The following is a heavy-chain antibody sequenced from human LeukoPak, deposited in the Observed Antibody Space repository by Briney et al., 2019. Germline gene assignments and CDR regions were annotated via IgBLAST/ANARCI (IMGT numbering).Heavy chain of an antibody. Sequence: SETLSLTCAVYGGSFSGYYWSWIRQPLGKGLEWIGEINHSGSTNYNPSLKSRVTTSVDTSKNQFSLKLSSVTAADTAVYYCARALKVWFGELYYFDYWGQGTPVTVSS. J-gene: IGHJ4*02. D-gene: IGHD3-10*01. CDR2: INHSGST. CDR1: GGSFSGYY. CDR3: ARALKVWFGELYYFDY. V-gene: IGHV4-34*01.